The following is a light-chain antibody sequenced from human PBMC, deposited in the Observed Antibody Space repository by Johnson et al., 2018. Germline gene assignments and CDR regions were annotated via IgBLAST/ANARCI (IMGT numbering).Light chain of an antibody. Sequence: QSVLTQTPSVSAAPGQKVTISCSGSSSNIGNNYVSWYQQLPGTAPKLLIYENNKRPSGIPDRFSGSKPGTSATLGITGLQTGDEADYYCGTWDSSLSAGNVFGTATKVTVL. V-gene: IGLV1-51*02. CDR2: ENN. CDR1: SSNIGNNY. CDR3: GTWDSSLSAGNV. J-gene: IGLJ1*01.